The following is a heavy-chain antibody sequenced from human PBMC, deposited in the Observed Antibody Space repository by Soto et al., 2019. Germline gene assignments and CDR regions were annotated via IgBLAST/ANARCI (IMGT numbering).Heavy chain of an antibody. Sequence: ASVKVSCKASGYTFTGYYMHWVRQAPGQGLEWMGGINPNSGGTNYAQKFQGWVTMTRDTSISTAYMELSRLRSDDTAVYYCAILSGDSYGLQFDYWGQGTLVTVSS. J-gene: IGHJ4*02. D-gene: IGHD5-18*01. CDR2: INPNSGGT. V-gene: IGHV1-2*04. CDR3: AILSGDSYGLQFDY. CDR1: GYTFTGYY.